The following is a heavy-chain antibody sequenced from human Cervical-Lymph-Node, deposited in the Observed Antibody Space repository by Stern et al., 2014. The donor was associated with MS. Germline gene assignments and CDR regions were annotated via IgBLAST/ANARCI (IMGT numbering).Heavy chain of an antibody. V-gene: IGHV3-7*01. CDR1: GFSFGTSW. J-gene: IGHJ1*01. Sequence: VQLVESGGGLVQPGGSLRLSCVASGFSFGTSWMSWVRQPPGRGLEWVANIRQDGYDKFYVDSVKGRFTISRDNARNSLYLQMNSLRAEDTAVYYCVREGGNTAEYFQHWGQGTLVTVSS. CDR2: IRQDGYDK. D-gene: IGHD4-23*01. CDR3: VREGGNTAEYFQH.